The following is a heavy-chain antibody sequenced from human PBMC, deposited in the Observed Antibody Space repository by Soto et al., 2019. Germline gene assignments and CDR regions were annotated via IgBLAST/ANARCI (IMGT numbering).Heavy chain of an antibody. CDR3: ARGDIVGATIRVGP. D-gene: IGHD1-26*01. CDR2: INPNSGGT. J-gene: IGHJ5*02. CDR1: GSPFTGYY. Sequence: SVPVSCKASGSPFTGYYMHWVRQAPGQGLEWMGWINPNSGGTNYAQKFQGWVTMTRDTSISTAYMELSRLRSDDTAVYYCARGDIVGATIRVGPWGEGTGDTVS. V-gene: IGHV1-2*04.